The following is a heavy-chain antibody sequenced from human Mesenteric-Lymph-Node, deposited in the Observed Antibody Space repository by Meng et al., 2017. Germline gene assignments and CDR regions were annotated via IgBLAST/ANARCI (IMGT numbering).Heavy chain of an antibody. CDR1: GYSISSGYY. CDR2: IYHSGST. V-gene: IGHV4-38-2*02. CDR3: ARDYGDDGWYYYYGMDV. D-gene: IGHD4-17*01. Sequence: GSLRLSCTVSGYSISSGYYWGWIRQPPGKGLEWIGSIYHSGSTYYNPSLKSRVTISVDTSKNQFSLKLSSVTAADTAVYYCARDYGDDGWYYYYGMDVWGQGSTVTVSS. J-gene: IGHJ6*02.